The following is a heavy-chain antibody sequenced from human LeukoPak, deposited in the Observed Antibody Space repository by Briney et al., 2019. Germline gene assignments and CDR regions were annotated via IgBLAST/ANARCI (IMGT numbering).Heavy chain of an antibody. V-gene: IGHV3-30-3*01. D-gene: IGHD3-3*01. CDR1: GFTFRSYA. Sequence: GGSLRLSCAHSGFTFRSYAMLWVHQAPAKGLEWVAVISYDGSNKYYADSVKGRFTISRDNSKNTLYLQMNSLRAEDTAVYYCARWGGQYDFWSGYYSFDYWGQGTLVTVSS. J-gene: IGHJ4*02. CDR2: ISYDGSNK. CDR3: ARWGGQYDFWSGYYSFDY.